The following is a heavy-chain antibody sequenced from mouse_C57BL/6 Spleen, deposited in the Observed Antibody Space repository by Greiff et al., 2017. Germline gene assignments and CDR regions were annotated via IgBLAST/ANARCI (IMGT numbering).Heavy chain of an antibody. CDR3: ARSELGYYYAMDY. D-gene: IGHD4-1*01. V-gene: IGHV1-64*01. J-gene: IGHJ4*01. CDR2: IHPNSGST. Sequence: QVQLQQPGAELVKPGASVKLSCKASGYTFTSYWMHWVKQRPGQGLEWIGMIHPNSGSTNYNEKFKSKATLTVDKSSSTAYMQLSSLTSEDSAVYYCARSELGYYYAMDYWGQGTSVTVSS. CDR1: GYTFTSYW.